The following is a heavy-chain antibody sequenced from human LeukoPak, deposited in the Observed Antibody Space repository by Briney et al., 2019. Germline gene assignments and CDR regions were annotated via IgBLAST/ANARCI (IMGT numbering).Heavy chain of an antibody. Sequence: PGGSLRLSCAASGFTFSSYGMHWVRQAPGKGLEWVAFIRYDGSNKYYADSVKGRFTISRDNSKNTLYLQMNSLRAEDTAVYYCAKARYYDSSGYNHYFDYWGQGTLVTVSS. CDR3: AKARYYDSSGYNHYFDY. J-gene: IGHJ4*02. CDR2: IRYDGSNK. D-gene: IGHD3-22*01. V-gene: IGHV3-30*02. CDR1: GFTFSSYG.